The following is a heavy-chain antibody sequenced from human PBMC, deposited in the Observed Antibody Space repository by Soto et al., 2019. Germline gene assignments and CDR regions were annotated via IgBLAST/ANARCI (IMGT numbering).Heavy chain of an antibody. Sequence: SETLSLTCAVYGGSFSGYYWSWIRQPPGKGLEWIGEINHSGSTNYNPSLKSRVTISVDTSKNQFSLKLSSVTAADTAVYYCARGRSRITMVRGVTSVSDWFDPWGQGTLVTVSS. D-gene: IGHD3-10*01. J-gene: IGHJ5*02. CDR3: ARGRSRITMVRGVTSVSDWFDP. V-gene: IGHV4-34*01. CDR2: INHSGST. CDR1: GGSFSGYY.